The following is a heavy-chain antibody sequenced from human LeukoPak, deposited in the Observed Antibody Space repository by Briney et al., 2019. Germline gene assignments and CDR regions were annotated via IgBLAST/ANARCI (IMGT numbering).Heavy chain of an antibody. CDR3: AREGVYDSWDY. Sequence: GGSLRLSCAASGYTFSSYEMNWVRQAPGKGLVWVSYISSSGSTIYYADSVKGRFTISRDNAKNSLYLQMNSLRAEDTAVYYCAREGVYDSWDYWGQGTLVTVSS. D-gene: IGHD3-3*01. CDR1: GYTFSSYE. V-gene: IGHV3-48*03. CDR2: ISSSGSTI. J-gene: IGHJ4*02.